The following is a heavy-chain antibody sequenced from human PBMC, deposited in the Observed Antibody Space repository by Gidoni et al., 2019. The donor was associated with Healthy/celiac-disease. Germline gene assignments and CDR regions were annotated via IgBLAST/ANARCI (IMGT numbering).Heavy chain of an antibody. J-gene: IGHJ4*02. CDR2: ISGSGGST. V-gene: IGHV3-23*01. Sequence: EVQLLESGGGLVQPGGSLRLSCAASGFTFRSYAMSWGRQAPGKGLEWVSAISGSGGSTYYADSVKGRFTISRDNSKNTLYLQMNSLRAEDTAVYYCAKGPERPHIVVVTAIRGGFNYWGQGTLVTVSS. D-gene: IGHD2-21*02. CDR3: AKGPERPHIVVVTAIRGGFNY. CDR1: GFTFRSYA.